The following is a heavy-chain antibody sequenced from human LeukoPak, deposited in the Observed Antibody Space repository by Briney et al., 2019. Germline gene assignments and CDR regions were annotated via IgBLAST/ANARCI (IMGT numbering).Heavy chain of an antibody. J-gene: IGHJ6*03. Sequence: GGSLRLSCAASGFTFSSNAMHWVRQAPGKGLEWVAIISYDGSNKYYADSVKGRFTISRDKSKNTLYLQMNSLRGEDTAVYYCARGEFGDYYYFYMDVWGKGTTVTVSS. CDR3: ARGEFGDYYYFYMDV. D-gene: IGHD2/OR15-2a*01. CDR2: ISYDGSNK. CDR1: GFTFSSNA. V-gene: IGHV3-30*04.